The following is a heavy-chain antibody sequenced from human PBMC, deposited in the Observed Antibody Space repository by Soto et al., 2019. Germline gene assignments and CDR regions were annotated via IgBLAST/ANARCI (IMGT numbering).Heavy chain of an antibody. CDR1: VFTFSKYA. D-gene: IGHD3-16*01. V-gene: IGHV3-23*01. Sequence: PGGALRLSCASSVFTFSKYAMSWVRQSPGKWLQWVSQISNSGGTAYYSDSVKGRFTISRDNSGDTVSLQMNSLRPDDAAVYYCAKGGDPYDPYYFDYWGHEGLVNVS. CDR3: AKGGDPYDPYYFDY. CDR2: ISNSGGTA. J-gene: IGHJ4*01.